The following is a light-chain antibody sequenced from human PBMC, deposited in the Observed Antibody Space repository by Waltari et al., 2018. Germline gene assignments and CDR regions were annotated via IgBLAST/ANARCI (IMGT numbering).Light chain of an antibody. Sequence: QSALTQPASVSGSPGQSITISCTGTSSDVGGYNYVSWYQQHPGKAPKLIIYDVSKRPAGVSPRFSGSTSGNPATVTIAGLQAEDEADYYCCSYAGSSTYVFGTGTKVTVL. V-gene: IGLV2-23*02. CDR1: SSDVGGYNY. CDR3: CSYAGSSTYV. CDR2: DVS. J-gene: IGLJ1*01.